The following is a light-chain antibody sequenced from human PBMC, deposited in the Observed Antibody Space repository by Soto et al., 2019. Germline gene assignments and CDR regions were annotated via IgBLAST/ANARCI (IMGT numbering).Light chain of an antibody. CDR1: CSDVGGYNY. CDR2: EVS. CDR3: SSYTISSTYV. V-gene: IGLV2-14*01. Sequence: QSALTQPASVSGSPGQSITISCTGTCSDVGGYNYVSWYQQHPGKAPKLIIYEVSNRPSGVSNRFSGSKSGNTASLTISGLQAEDEADYYCSSYTISSTYVFGTGTKVTVL. J-gene: IGLJ1*01.